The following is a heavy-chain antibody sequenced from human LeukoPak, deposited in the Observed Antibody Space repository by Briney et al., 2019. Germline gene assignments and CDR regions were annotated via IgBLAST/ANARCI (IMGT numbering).Heavy chain of an antibody. D-gene: IGHD5-18*01. V-gene: IGHV4-59*08. CDR1: GGSISSYY. CDR2: IYYSGGT. J-gene: IGHJ4*02. Sequence: PSEALSLTCTVSGGSISSYYWSWIRQPPGKGLEWIGYIYYSGGTNYNPSLKSRVTISVDTSKNQFSLKLSSVTAADTAVYYCARHTDTAMAEYYFDYWGQGTLVTVSS. CDR3: ARHTDTAMAEYYFDY.